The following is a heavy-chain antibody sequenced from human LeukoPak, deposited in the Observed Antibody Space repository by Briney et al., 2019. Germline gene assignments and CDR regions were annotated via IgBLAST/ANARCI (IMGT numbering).Heavy chain of an antibody. Sequence: GGSLRLSCAASGFTFSSYAMHWVRQAPGKGLEWVAVISYDGSNKYYADSVKGRFTISRDNAKNSLYLQMNSLRAEDTAVYYCARKGSWLDYWGQGTLVTVSS. J-gene: IGHJ4*02. CDR3: ARKGSWLDY. CDR1: GFTFSSYA. CDR2: ISYDGSNK. V-gene: IGHV3-30*04. D-gene: IGHD6-13*01.